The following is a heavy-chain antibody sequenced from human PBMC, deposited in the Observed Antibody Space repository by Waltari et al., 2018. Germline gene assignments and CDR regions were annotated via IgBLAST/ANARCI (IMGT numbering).Heavy chain of an antibody. J-gene: IGHJ4*02. CDR1: GFTFSSYA. CDR3: AAQSFGVVMSDY. Sequence: EVQLLESGGGLVQPGGSLRVSCAASGFTFSSYAMSWVRQAPGKGLEWVSAISGSGGSTYYADSVKGRFTISRDNSKNTLYLQMNSLRAEDTAVYYCAAQSFGVVMSDYWGQGTLVTVSS. V-gene: IGHV3-23*01. CDR2: ISGSGGST. D-gene: IGHD3-3*01.